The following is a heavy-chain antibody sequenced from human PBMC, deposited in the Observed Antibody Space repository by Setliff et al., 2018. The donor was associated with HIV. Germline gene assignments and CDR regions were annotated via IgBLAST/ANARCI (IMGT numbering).Heavy chain of an antibody. Sequence: GASVKVSCKASGYTLTTYGISWVRQAPGQGPAWMGWINTEAGKPMYAQGFRGRLVFSVDTSVNTAYLQINSLKAEDTAMYYCARVGSYWSTFDYWGQGALVTVSS. CDR1: GYTLTTYG. CDR2: INTEAGKP. V-gene: IGHV7-4-1*02. D-gene: IGHD2-8*02. J-gene: IGHJ4*02. CDR3: ARVGSYWSTFDY.